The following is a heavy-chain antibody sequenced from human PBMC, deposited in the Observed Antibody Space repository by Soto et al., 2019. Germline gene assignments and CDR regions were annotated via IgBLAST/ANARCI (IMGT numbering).Heavy chain of an antibody. V-gene: IGHV3-33*01. CDR2: IWYDGSNK. D-gene: IGHD4-17*01. CDR1: GFTFSSYG. J-gene: IGHJ6*02. CDR3: ARDFIRGLPPDYYYGMDV. Sequence: GGSLRLSCAAAGFTFSSYGMHWVRQAPGKGLEWVAVIWYDGSNKYYADSVKGRFTISRDNSKNTLYLQLNSLRAEDTAVYYCARDFIRGLPPDYYYGMDVWGQGTTVTVSS.